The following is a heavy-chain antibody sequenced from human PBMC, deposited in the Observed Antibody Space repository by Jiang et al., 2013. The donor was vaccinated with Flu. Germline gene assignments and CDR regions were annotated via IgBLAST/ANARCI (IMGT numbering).Heavy chain of an antibody. Sequence: GSGLVKPSETLSLTCTVSGGSINSYYWTWIRQPPGKGLEWIGYMYYSGSTNYNPSLKSRVTISVDTSKNQFSLKLTSVTAADTAVYYCAIGYSSRWSDYWGQGTLVTVSS. CDR2: MYYSGST. V-gene: IGHV4-59*01. CDR1: GGSINSYY. J-gene: IGHJ4*02. D-gene: IGHD6-13*01. CDR3: AIGYSSRWSDY.